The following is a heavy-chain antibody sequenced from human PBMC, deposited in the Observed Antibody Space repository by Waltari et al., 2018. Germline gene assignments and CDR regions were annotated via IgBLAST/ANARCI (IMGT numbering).Heavy chain of an antibody. CDR1: GGSISSSSYY. V-gene: IGHV4-39*07. CDR2: IYYSGST. CDR3: ARETRTLRYYYGSGSYAH. Sequence: QLQLQESGPGLVKPSETLSLTCTVSGGSISSSSYYWGWIRQPPGKGLEWIGSIYYSGSTYYNPSLKSRVTISVDTSKNQFSLKLSSVTAADTAVYYCARETRTLRYYYGSGSYAHWGQGTLVTVSS. J-gene: IGHJ4*02. D-gene: IGHD3-10*01.